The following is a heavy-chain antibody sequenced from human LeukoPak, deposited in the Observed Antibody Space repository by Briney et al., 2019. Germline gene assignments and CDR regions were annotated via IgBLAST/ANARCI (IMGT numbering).Heavy chain of an antibody. D-gene: IGHD3-22*01. CDR3: ASLTYYYDSSGYYSGAFDI. J-gene: IGHJ3*02. Sequence: SETLSLTCTVSGGSISSYYWSWIRRPPGKGLEWIGYIYYSGSTNYNPSLKSRVTISVDTSKNQFSLKLSSVTAADTAVYYCASLTYYYDSSGYYSGAFDIWGQGTMVTVSS. CDR2: IYYSGST. CDR1: GGSISSYY. V-gene: IGHV4-59*01.